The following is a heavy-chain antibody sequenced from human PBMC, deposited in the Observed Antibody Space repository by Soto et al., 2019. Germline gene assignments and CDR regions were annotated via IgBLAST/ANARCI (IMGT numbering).Heavy chain of an antibody. CDR2: ISYDGSNK. CDR1: GFTFSSYG. Sequence: QVQLVESGGGVVQPGRSLRLSCAASGFTFSSYGMHWVRQAPGKGLEWVAVISYDGSNKYYADSVKGRFTISRDNSKNTLYLQMNSLRAEDTAVYYCAKDQVGWELNVDDYWGQGTLVTVSS. V-gene: IGHV3-30*18. CDR3: AKDQVGWELNVDDY. D-gene: IGHD1-26*01. J-gene: IGHJ4*02.